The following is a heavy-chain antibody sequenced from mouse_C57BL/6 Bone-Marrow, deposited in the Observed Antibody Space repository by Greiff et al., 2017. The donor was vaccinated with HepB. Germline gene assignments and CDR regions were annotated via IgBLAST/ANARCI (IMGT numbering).Heavy chain of an antibody. Sequence: EVKLQESGPELVKPGASVKISCKASGYSFTGYYMNWVKQSPEKSLEWIGEINPSTGGTTYNQKFKAKATLTVDKSSSTAYMQLKSLTSEDSAVYYCARRLANYFDYWGQGTTLTVSS. D-gene: IGHD1-2*01. CDR3: ARRLANYFDY. CDR2: INPSTGGT. CDR1: GYSFTGYY. V-gene: IGHV1-42*01. J-gene: IGHJ2*01.